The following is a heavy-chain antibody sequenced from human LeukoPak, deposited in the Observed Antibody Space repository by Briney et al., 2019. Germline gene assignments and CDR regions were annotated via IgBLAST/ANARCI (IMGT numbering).Heavy chain of an antibody. CDR3: AGAVGAHYYDSSGPYY. Sequence: NPSETLSLTCTVSGGSISSYYWSWIRQPPGKGLEWIGYIYYSGSTNYNPSLKSRVTISVDASKNQFSLKLSSVTAADTAVYYCAGAVGAHYYDSSGPYYWGQGTLVTVSS. D-gene: IGHD3-22*01. CDR1: GGSISSYY. CDR2: IYYSGST. J-gene: IGHJ4*02. V-gene: IGHV4-59*08.